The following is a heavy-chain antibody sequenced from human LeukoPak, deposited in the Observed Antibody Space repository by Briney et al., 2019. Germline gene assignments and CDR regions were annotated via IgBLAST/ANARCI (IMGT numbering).Heavy chain of an antibody. CDR2: ISAYNGNT. Sequence: ASVKVSCKASGYTFTSYGISWVRQAPGQGLEWMGWISAYNGNTNYAQKLQGRVTMTTDTSTSTAYMELRSLRSDDTAVYYCAAIRYCSGGSCSDLWGQGTLVTVSS. V-gene: IGHV1-18*01. CDR1: GYTFTSYG. D-gene: IGHD2-15*01. CDR3: AAIRYCSGGSCSDL. J-gene: IGHJ5*02.